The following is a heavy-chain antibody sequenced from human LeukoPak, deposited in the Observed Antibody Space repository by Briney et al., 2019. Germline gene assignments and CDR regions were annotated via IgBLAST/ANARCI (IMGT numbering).Heavy chain of an antibody. CDR3: ARERVSGGGSYGTSGAFDI. CDR2: TYYRSKWYN. J-gene: IGHJ3*02. D-gene: IGHD1-26*01. Sequence: SQTLSLTCAISGDSVSSNSAAWNWIRQSPSRGLEWLGRTYYRSKWYNDYAVSVKSRITINPDTSKNQFSLQLNSVTPEDTAVYYCARERVSGGGSYGTSGAFDIWGQGTMVTVSS. V-gene: IGHV6-1*01. CDR1: GDSVSSNSAA.